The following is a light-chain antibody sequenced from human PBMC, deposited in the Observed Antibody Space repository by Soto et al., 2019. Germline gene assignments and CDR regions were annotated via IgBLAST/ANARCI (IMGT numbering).Light chain of an antibody. J-gene: IGKJ5*01. CDR2: AAS. V-gene: IGKV1-12*01. CDR1: QDIRSS. Sequence: DIQMTQSQSSVSASVGDRVTITCRASQDIRSSLAWYQQRPGKAPNLLIYAASTLQSGVPSRFSGSGSGTDFTLTISYLQAEDFGTYYCREASRIPITFGQGTRLEIK. CDR3: REASRIPIT.